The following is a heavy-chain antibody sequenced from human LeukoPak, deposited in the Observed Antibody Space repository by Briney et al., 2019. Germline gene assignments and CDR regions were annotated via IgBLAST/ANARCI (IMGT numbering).Heavy chain of an antibody. J-gene: IGHJ4*02. V-gene: IGHV1-2*02. Sequence: ASVKVSCKASGYTFTGYYMHWVRQAPGQGLEWMGWINPNSGGTNYAQKFQGRVTMTRDTSISTAYMELSSLRSEDTAVYYCARGPGLRYFDWLLFWGQGTLVTVSS. D-gene: IGHD3-9*01. CDR2: INPNSGGT. CDR3: ARGPGLRYFDWLLF. CDR1: GYTFTGYY.